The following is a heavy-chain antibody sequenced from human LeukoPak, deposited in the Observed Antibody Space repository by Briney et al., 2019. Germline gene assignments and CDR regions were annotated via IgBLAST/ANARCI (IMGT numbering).Heavy chain of an antibody. CDR1: GGSISSRSYY. D-gene: IGHD3-16*01. CDR3: ARSGGGYEY. CDR2: IHYSGTT. J-gene: IGHJ4*02. Sequence: SETLSLTCTVSGGSISSRSYYWGWIRQPPGKGLEWIGSIHYSGTTYYNPSLDSRVTILVDTSKNQFSLKLSSVTAADTAVYYCARSGGGYEYWGQGTLVTVSS. V-gene: IGHV4-39*07.